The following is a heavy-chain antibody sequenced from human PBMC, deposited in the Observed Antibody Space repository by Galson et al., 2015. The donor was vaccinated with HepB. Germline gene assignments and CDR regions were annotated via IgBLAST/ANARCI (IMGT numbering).Heavy chain of an antibody. D-gene: IGHD2-8*02. J-gene: IGHJ4*02. Sequence: SLRLSCAASGFTFRDYGMHWVRQAPGKGLEWMALIWAGGINKYYADSVKGRFTISRDNSNNRLYLQMDSLTAADTAIYYCARGGGTGVPTYDYWGQGTLVTVSS. V-gene: IGHV3-33*01. CDR2: IWAGGINK. CDR1: GFTFRDYG. CDR3: ARGGGTGVPTYDY.